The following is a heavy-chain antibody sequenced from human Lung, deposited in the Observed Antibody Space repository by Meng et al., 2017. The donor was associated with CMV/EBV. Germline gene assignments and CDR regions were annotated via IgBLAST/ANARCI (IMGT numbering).Heavy chain of an antibody. CDR2: ISWNSGSI. J-gene: IGHJ4*02. D-gene: IGHD4-17*01. CDR3: AKDIFPATVTTSFLDY. V-gene: IGHV3-9*01. Sequence: GGSXRLXCAASGFTFDDYAMHWVRQAPGKGLEWVSGISWNSGSIGYADSVKGRFTISRDNAKNSLYLQMNSLRAEDTALYYCAKDIFPATVTTSFLDYLGRGXLVTFSS. CDR1: GFTFDDYA.